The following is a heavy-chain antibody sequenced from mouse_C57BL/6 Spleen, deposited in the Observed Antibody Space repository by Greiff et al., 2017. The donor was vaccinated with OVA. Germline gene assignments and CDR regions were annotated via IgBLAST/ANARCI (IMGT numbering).Heavy chain of an antibody. Sequence: EVMLVESGEGLVKPGGSLKLSCAASGFTFSSYAMSWVRQTPEKRLEWVAYISSGGDYIYYADTVKGRFTISRDNARNTLYLQMSSLKSEDTAMYYCTSCSSLYYFDYWGQGTTLTVSS. CDR2: ISSGGDYI. CDR1: GFTFSSYA. V-gene: IGHV5-9-1*02. CDR3: TSCSSLYYFDY. D-gene: IGHD1-1*01. J-gene: IGHJ2*01.